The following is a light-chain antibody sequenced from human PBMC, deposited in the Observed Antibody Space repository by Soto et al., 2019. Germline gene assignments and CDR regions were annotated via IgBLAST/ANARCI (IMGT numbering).Light chain of an antibody. CDR2: DAS. CDR3: QQYNSYSPT. CDR1: QSISSW. J-gene: IGKJ4*01. Sequence: DIQMTQYPSTLSASVGDRVTITCRASQSISSWLAWYQQKPGKAPKLLIYDASSLESGVPSRFSGSGSGTEFTLTISSLQPDDFATYYCQQYNSYSPTFGGGTKVDIK. V-gene: IGKV1-5*01.